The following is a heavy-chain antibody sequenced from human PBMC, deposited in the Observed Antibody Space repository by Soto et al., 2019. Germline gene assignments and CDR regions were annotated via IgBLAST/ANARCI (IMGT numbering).Heavy chain of an antibody. Sequence: NPSETLSLTCTVSGGSISSSSYYWGWIRQPPGKGLEWIGSIYYSGSTYYNPSLKSRVTISVDTSKNQFSLKLSSVTAADTAVYYCARRCGSGWLFDYWGQGTLVTVSS. D-gene: IGHD6-19*01. CDR2: IYYSGST. J-gene: IGHJ4*02. CDR1: GGSISSSSYY. CDR3: ARRCGSGWLFDY. V-gene: IGHV4-39*01.